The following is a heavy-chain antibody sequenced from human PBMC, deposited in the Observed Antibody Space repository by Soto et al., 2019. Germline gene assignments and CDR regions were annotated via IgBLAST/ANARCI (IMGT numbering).Heavy chain of an antibody. Sequence: SVQVSCESSGGTFISYAIIWVLQAPGQGLDWMGGIIPIFGTANYAQKFQGRVTITADESTSTAYMELSSLRSEDTAVYYCARGLLSGTADYYYYYGMDVWGQGTTVTVSS. CDR3: ARGLLSGTADYYYYYGMDV. V-gene: IGHV1-69*13. D-gene: IGHD1-7*01. J-gene: IGHJ6*02. CDR1: GGTFISYA. CDR2: IIPIFGTA.